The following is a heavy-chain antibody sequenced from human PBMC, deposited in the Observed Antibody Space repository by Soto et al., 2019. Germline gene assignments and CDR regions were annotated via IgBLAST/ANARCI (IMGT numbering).Heavy chain of an antibody. CDR3: ARRYGSWFEY. D-gene: IGHD5-18*01. Sequence: SETLSLTCTVSGGSISSYYWSWFRQPPGKGLEWVGYIYYSGSTNYNPSLKSRVTISVDTSKNQFSLKLSSVTAADTAVYYCARRYGSWFEYWGQGTLVTVSS. V-gene: IGHV4-59*08. CDR1: GGSISSYY. CDR2: IYYSGST. J-gene: IGHJ4*02.